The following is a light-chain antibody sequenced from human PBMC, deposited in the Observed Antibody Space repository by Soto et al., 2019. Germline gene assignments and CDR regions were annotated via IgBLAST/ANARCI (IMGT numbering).Light chain of an antibody. J-gene: IGLJ1*01. V-gene: IGLV1-40*01. CDR1: SSNIGAGYD. Sequence: QSVLTQPPSVSGAPGQRVTISFTGSSSNIGAGYDVHWYQQLPVTAPKLLISGNSNRPSGVPDRFSGSKSGTSASLAITGLEAEDEADYYRQSYDSRLSGYVFGTGTQLTVL. CDR2: GNS. CDR3: QSYDSRLSGYV.